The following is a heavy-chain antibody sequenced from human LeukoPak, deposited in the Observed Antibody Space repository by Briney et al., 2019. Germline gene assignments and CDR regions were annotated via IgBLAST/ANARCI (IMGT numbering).Heavy chain of an antibody. V-gene: IGHV3-48*03. D-gene: IGHD1-26*01. CDR3: ARDGLSGDQAFAAFDI. Sequence: GGSRRLSCAASGFTFRSYEMSWVRQAPGKGLEWIAYILSSGSNMYYADSVRGRFSISRDNAKDSLYLQMNSLRAEDTAIYYCARDGLSGDQAFAAFDIWGQGTMVTVSS. J-gene: IGHJ3*02. CDR1: GFTFRSYE. CDR2: ILSSGSNM.